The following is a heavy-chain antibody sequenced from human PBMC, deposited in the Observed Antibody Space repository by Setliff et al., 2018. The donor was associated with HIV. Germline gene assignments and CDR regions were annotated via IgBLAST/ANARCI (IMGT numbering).Heavy chain of an antibody. J-gene: IGHJ3*02. V-gene: IGHV1-2*06. CDR2: IIPNSAGT. CDR3: ATKVHCTNGVCLDAFDI. D-gene: IGHD2-8*01. CDR1: GYTFTGYF. Sequence: GASVKVSCKASGYTFTGYFIHWVRQAPGQGLEWMGRIIPNSAGTNYAQKFQGRVTMTRDTSISTAYMELSRLRSDDTAVYYCATKVHCTNGVCLDAFDIWGQGTMVTVSS.